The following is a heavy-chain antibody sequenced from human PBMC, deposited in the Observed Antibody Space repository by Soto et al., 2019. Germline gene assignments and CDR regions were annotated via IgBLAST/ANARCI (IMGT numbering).Heavy chain of an antibody. CDR2: IKSKTDGGTT. Sequence: PGGSLRLSCAASGFTFSNAWMNWVRQAPGKGLEWVGRIKSKTDGGTTDYAAPVKGRFTISRDDSKNTLYLQMNSLKTEDTAVYYCTTTYYDFWSGYYNHYYYGMEVWSQGTTVTVSS. J-gene: IGHJ6*02. CDR1: GFTFSNAW. D-gene: IGHD3-3*01. V-gene: IGHV3-15*07. CDR3: TTTYYDFWSGYYNHYYYGMEV.